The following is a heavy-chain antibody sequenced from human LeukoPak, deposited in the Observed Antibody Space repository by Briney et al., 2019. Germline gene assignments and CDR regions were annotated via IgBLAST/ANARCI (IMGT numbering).Heavy chain of an antibody. J-gene: IGHJ3*02. CDR2: INTDGSGT. Sequence: GGSLRLSCVASGLTFSSSWMHWVRQAPGKGLVWVSRINTDGSGTTYADSVKGRFTISRDNAKNTLYLQMNSLRAEDTAVYYCAKVVSYQWRNALDIWGQGTMVTVSS. D-gene: IGHD6-19*01. V-gene: IGHV3-74*01. CDR3: AKVVSYQWRNALDI. CDR1: GLTFSSSW.